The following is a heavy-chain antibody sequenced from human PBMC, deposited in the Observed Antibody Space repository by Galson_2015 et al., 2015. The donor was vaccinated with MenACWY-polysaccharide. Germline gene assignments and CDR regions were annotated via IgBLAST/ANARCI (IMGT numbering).Heavy chain of an antibody. V-gene: IGHV2-5*02. CDR3: ALELYSHTLYPPS. CDR2: IYWDDDK. J-gene: IGHJ5*02. CDR1: GLSLSTSGVG. D-gene: IGHD1-26*01. Sequence: PSLVKPTQTLTLTCTFSGLSLSTSGVGVGWIRQPPGKAMEWLALIYWDDDKRDRPSLKTRLAITKETSNNQVVLTMTNMEPVDTARYYCALELYSHTLYPPSWGQGTLVTVSS.